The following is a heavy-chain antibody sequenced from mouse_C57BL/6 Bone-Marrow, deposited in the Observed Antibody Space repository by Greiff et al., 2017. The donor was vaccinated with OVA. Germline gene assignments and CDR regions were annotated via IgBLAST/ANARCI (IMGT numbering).Heavy chain of an antibody. V-gene: IGHV14-3*01. Sequence: EVKLQESVAELVRPGASVKLSCTASGFNIKNTYMHWVKQRPEQGLEWIGRIDPANGNTKYAPKFQGKATITADTSSNTAYLQLSSLTSEDTAIYYCASHYYGSPKYFDVWGTGTTVTVSS. CDR3: ASHYYGSPKYFDV. D-gene: IGHD1-1*01. CDR2: IDPANGNT. J-gene: IGHJ1*03. CDR1: GFNIKNTY.